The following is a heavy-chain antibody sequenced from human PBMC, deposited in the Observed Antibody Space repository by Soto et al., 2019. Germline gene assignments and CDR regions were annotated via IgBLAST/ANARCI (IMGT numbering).Heavy chain of an antibody. CDR2: MKGYSGKP. CDR1: AYNFNNYE. CDR3: AGRRGESYFAIDY. D-gene: IGHD2-21*01. V-gene: IGHV1-8*01. Sequence: QVQLLQPGAEVKKPRASVKISCKASAYNFNNYEINWVRRAPAQGPEWMGWMKGYSGKPLYAQNFQARLGHARETSTQTAYLESTSLMCVGPAIYSCAGRRGESYFAIDYWGQGTVVTVTS. J-gene: IGHJ4*02.